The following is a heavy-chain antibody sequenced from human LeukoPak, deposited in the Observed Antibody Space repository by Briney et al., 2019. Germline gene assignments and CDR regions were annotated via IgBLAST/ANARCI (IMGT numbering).Heavy chain of an antibody. Sequence: GGSLRLSCAASGFTFISYWMHWVRQAPGKGLVWVSCINSDGSRTSYADSVKGRFTISRDNAKNTLYLQTDSLRVEDTAVYFCARVGKFGLDAFDIWGQGTMVTVSS. CDR2: INSDGSRT. V-gene: IGHV3-74*01. CDR1: GFTFISYW. CDR3: ARVGKFGLDAFDI. D-gene: IGHD3/OR15-3a*01. J-gene: IGHJ3*02.